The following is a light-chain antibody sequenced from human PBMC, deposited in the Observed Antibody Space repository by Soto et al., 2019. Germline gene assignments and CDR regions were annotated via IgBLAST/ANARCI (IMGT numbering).Light chain of an antibody. Sequence: EIVLTQSPATLSLSPGERATLSCRASQSVSSYLAWYQKKPGQAPRLRIYDASNRATGIPARFSGSGSGTDFTLTISSLDPEDFAVYYCQQRSDWPSTFGEGTSVEIK. CDR2: DAS. CDR1: QSVSSY. J-gene: IGKJ4*01. V-gene: IGKV3-11*01. CDR3: QQRSDWPST.